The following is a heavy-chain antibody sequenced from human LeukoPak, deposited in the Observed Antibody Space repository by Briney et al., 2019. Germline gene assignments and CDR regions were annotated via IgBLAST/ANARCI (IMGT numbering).Heavy chain of an antibody. D-gene: IGHD6-13*01. Sequence: PGGSLRLSCAASGFIFSTYWMSWVRQAPGKGLEWVANIKQDGSEKYYVDSVKGRFTISRDNAKNSLYLQMNSLRAEDTAVYYCARGGVYSSSWYATYYYYYMDVWGKGTTVTVSS. CDR1: GFIFSTYW. CDR3: ARGGVYSSSWYATYYYYYMDV. CDR2: IKQDGSEK. J-gene: IGHJ6*03. V-gene: IGHV3-7*01.